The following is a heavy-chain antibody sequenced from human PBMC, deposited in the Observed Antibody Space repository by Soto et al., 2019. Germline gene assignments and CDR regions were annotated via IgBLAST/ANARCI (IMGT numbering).Heavy chain of an antibody. V-gene: IGHV1-69*01. Sequence: QVQLVQSGAEVKKPGSSVKVSCKASGGTFSSYAISWVRQAPGQGLEWMGGIIPIFGTANYAQKFQGRVTITADEAKSTAYMELNSLRPEDTAVYYCARGDQSDYYDTSGYPWYFDYWGQGTLVTVSS. CDR1: GGTFSSYA. CDR2: IIPIFGTA. D-gene: IGHD3-22*01. J-gene: IGHJ4*02. CDR3: ARGDQSDYYDTSGYPWYFDY.